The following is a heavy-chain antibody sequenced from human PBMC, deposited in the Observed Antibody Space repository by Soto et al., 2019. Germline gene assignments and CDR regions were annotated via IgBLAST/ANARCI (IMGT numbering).Heavy chain of an antibody. CDR2: IIESGGST. J-gene: IGHJ2*01. D-gene: IGHD6-13*01. V-gene: IGHV3-23*01. CDR3: VKDPSAQQLVLWYFDL. Sequence: GGSLRLSCAAGGCTFSSGGRSWVRQEPGKGLGWVSGIIESGGSTYYAAYVKGTFNIPRNNSKNMLYLQVTSLRAEDTAVYYCVKDPSAQQLVLWYFDLWGRGTLVTVSS. CDR1: GCTFSSGG.